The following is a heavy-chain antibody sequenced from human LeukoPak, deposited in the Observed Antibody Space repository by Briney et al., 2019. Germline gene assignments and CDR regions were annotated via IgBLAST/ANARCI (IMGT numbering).Heavy chain of an antibody. D-gene: IGHD3-10*01. CDR3: ARGPRRSGSYYSNYYYGMDV. V-gene: IGHV4-34*01. CDR1: GGSFSGYY. CDR2: INHSGST. J-gene: IGHJ6*02. Sequence: SETLSLTCAVYGGSFSGYYWSWIRQPPGKRLEWIGEINHSGSTNYNPSLKSRVTISVDTSKNQFSLKLSSVTAADTAVYYCARGPRRSGSYYSNYYYGMDVWGQGTTVTVSS.